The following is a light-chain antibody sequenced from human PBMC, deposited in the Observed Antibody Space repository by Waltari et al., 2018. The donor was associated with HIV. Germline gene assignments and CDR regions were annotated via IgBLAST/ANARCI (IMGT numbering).Light chain of an antibody. CDR1: QNLLHSNGNNY. CDR3: MQSLQSPWT. Sequence: IVLTQSPVSLPVTPGEPASISCRSSQNLLHSNGNNYLEWYVQRPGQSPQRLIYLGTGRASGVPDRLSGRGSGTDFTLRFSTVAAEDVGVYYCMQSLQSPWTFGQGTQVDI. V-gene: IGKV2-28*01. CDR2: LGT. J-gene: IGKJ1*01.